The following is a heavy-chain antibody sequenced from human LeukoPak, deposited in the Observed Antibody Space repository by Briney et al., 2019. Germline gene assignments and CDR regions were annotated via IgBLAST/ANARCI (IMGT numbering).Heavy chain of an antibody. J-gene: IGHJ4*02. CDR3: AKDDVVAATFDY. CDR1: GGTFSSYA. D-gene: IGHD2-15*01. CDR2: ISGSGGST. V-gene: IGHV3-23*01. Sequence: SCKASGGTFSSYAMSWVRQAPGKGLEWVSAISGSGGSTYYADSVKGRFTISRDNSKNTLYLQMNSLRAEDTAVYYCAKDDVVAATFDYWGQGTLVTVSS.